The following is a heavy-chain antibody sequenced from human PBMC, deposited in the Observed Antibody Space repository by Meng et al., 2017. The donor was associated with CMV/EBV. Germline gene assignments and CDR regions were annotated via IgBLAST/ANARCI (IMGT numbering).Heavy chain of an antibody. CDR1: GYTFTSYG. CDR3: ARGGDCSSTSCYMEKWFFPLQQVYGMDV. V-gene: IGHV1-18*01. D-gene: IGHD2-2*02. Sequence: ASVKVSCKASGYTFTSYGISWVRQAPGQGLEWMGWISAYNGNTNYAQKLQGRVTMTTDTSISTAYMELSSLRSEDTAVYYCARGGDCSSTSCYMEKWFFPLQQVYGMDVWGQGTTVTVSS. J-gene: IGHJ6*02. CDR2: ISAYNGNT.